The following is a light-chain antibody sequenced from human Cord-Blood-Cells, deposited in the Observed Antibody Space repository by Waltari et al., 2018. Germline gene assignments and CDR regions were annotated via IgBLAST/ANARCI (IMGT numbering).Light chain of an antibody. Sequence: EIALTQSPATLSLSPGERATLSCGASQSVSSYLAWNQQKPGQAPRPLIYDASNRATGIPARFSGSGSGTDFTLPISSLEPEDFAVYYWQQRSNWPLTFGGGTKVEIK. CDR2: DAS. CDR3: QQRSNWPLT. CDR1: QSVSSY. J-gene: IGKJ4*01. V-gene: IGKV3-11*01.